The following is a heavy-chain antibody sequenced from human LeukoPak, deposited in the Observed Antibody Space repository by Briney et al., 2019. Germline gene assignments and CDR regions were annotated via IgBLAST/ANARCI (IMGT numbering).Heavy chain of an antibody. CDR2: ISYDGSNK. CDR1: GFTFSSYA. J-gene: IGHJ4*02. V-gene: IGHV3-30-3*01. CDR3: ARDPNYGSGSYYPN. D-gene: IGHD3-10*01. Sequence: GGSLRLSCAASGFTFSSYAMRWVRQAPGKGLEWVAVISYDGSNKYYADSGKGGFTISRHNSKNTLYLQMNSLRAEDTAVYYCARDPNYGSGSYYPNWGQGTLVTVSS.